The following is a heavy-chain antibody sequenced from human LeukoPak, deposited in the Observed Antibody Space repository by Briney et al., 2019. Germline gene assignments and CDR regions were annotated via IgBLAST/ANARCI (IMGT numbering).Heavy chain of an antibody. CDR2: IYHSGST. Sequence: SETLSLTCAVSGGSISSSNWWSWVRQPPGKGLEWIGEIYHSGSTNYNPSLKSRVTISVDTSKNQFSLKLSSVTAADTAVYYCARAPVVVVVAATPGAFDYWGQGTLVTVSS. D-gene: IGHD2-15*01. V-gene: IGHV4-4*02. CDR3: ARAPVVVVVAATPGAFDY. J-gene: IGHJ4*02. CDR1: GGSISSSNW.